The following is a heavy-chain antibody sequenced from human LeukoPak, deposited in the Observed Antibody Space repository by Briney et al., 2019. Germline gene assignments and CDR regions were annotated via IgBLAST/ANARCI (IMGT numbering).Heavy chain of an antibody. Sequence: GRSLRLSCAASGFAFNTHAMHWVRQAPGQGLEWVALIWHDGSHKFYSNSVRGQFTISRDNSKNTVSLQMNNLRPEDTAVYYCARGIFGSGSYPDFWGQGTLVTVSS. CDR3: ARGIFGSGSYPDF. CDR1: GFAFNTHA. CDR2: IWHDGSHK. D-gene: IGHD3-10*01. J-gene: IGHJ4*02. V-gene: IGHV3-33*01.